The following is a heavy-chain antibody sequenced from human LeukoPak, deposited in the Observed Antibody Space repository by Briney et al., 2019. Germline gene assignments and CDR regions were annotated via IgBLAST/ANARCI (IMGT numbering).Heavy chain of an antibody. CDR1: GYTFTDYY. J-gene: IGHJ4*02. CDR3: ARGDIYGDYVW. Sequence: GASGKVSCKAAGYTFTDYYMNWVRQAPGKGLGWMGWINPYSGGTKNAQKFQGRVTMTRDASTSTAYMDLSRLTFDDTAFYYCARGDIYGDYVWWGQGTLVTVSS. CDR2: INPYSGGT. V-gene: IGHV1-2*02. D-gene: IGHD4-17*01.